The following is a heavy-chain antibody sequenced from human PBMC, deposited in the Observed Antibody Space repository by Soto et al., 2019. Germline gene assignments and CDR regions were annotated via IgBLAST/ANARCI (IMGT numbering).Heavy chain of an antibody. Sequence: ASVKVSCKASGYTFTGYYMHWVRQAPGQGLEWMGWINPNSGGTNYAQKFQGWVTMTRDTSISTAYMELSRLRSDDTAVYYCARDRAYYDFWSGQNYYYGMDVWGQGTTVTVS. V-gene: IGHV1-2*04. D-gene: IGHD3-3*01. CDR2: INPNSGGT. CDR3: ARDRAYYDFWSGQNYYYGMDV. J-gene: IGHJ6*02. CDR1: GYTFTGYY.